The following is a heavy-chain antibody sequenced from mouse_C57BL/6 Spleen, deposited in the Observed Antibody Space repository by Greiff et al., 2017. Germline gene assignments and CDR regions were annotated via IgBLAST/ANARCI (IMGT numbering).Heavy chain of an antibody. Sequence: VQGVESGAELVRPGTSVKVSCKASGYAFTNYLIEWVKQRPGQGLEWIGVINPGSGGTNYNEKFKGKATLTADKSSSTAYMQLSSLTSEDSAVYFCARDDYVYYYAMDYWGQGTSVTVSS. CDR3: ARDDYVYYYAMDY. CDR2: INPGSGGT. V-gene: IGHV1-54*01. J-gene: IGHJ4*01. D-gene: IGHD2-4*01. CDR1: GYAFTNYL.